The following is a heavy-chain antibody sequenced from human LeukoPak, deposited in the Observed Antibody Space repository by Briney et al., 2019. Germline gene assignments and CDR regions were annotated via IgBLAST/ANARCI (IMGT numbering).Heavy chain of an antibody. CDR1: GGSISSYY. CDR3: ARSVEMATIGFDY. D-gene: IGHD5-24*01. V-gene: IGHV4-59*01. CDR2: IYYSGST. J-gene: IGHJ4*02. Sequence: SETLSLTCSVSGGSISSYYWSWMRQPPGKGLEWIGYIYYSGSTNYNPSLKSRVTMSVDTSQNQFSLKLSSVTAADTAVYYCARSVEMATIGFDYWGQGTLVTVSS.